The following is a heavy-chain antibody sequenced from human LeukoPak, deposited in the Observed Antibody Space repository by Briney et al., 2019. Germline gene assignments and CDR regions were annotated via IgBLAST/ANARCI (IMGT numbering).Heavy chain of an antibody. CDR1: GITFSDSA. CDR3: VKGACSSGCSGNH. V-gene: IGHV3-23*01. D-gene: IGHD6-19*01. CDR2: ITDSYNT. J-gene: IGHJ5*02. Sequence: GGSLRLSCAASGITFSDSAMYWVRQAPGKGLECVSAITDSYNTYYGDSVKGRFTISRDNSKKTLYLQMNSLRVDDTALHYCVKGACSSGCSGNHWGQGTRVIVSS.